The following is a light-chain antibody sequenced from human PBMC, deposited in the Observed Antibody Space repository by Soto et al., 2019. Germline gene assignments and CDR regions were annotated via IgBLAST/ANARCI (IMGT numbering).Light chain of an antibody. V-gene: IGKV3-15*01. CDR2: GAS. Sequence: EIVMTQCPATLSVSPGERATLSCRASQSVSSNLAWYQQKPGQAPRLLIYGASTRATGIPARFSGSGSGTEFTLTISSLQSEDFAVYYCQQYNNWPPTFGGGTKVEIK. CDR3: QQYNNWPPT. J-gene: IGKJ4*01. CDR1: QSVSSN.